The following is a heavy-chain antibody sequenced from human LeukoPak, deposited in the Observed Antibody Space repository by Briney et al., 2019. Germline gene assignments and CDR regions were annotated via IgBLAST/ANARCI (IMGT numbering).Heavy chain of an antibody. V-gene: IGHV1-69*13. CDR2: IIPIFGTP. CDR1: GGPFSSYA. D-gene: IGHD6-13*01. CDR3: VREEGQQLELAYFQH. J-gene: IGHJ1*01. Sequence: ASVKVSCKASGGPFSSYAISWVRQAPGQGLAWMGGIIPIFGTPNYAQRFQGRVTITADESTSTAYMGLSSLRSEDTAVYYCVREEGQQLELAYFQHWGQGTLVTVSS.